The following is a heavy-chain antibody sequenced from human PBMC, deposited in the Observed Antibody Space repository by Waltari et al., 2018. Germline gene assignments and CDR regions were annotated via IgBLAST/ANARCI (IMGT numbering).Heavy chain of an antibody. CDR3: AGDRGKSSLGLFDY. V-gene: IGHV3-7*01. J-gene: IGHJ4*02. CDR1: GFTFSSYW. D-gene: IGHD6-6*01. CDR2: IKQDGSEK. Sequence: EVQLVESGGGLVQPGGSLSLSCAASGFTFSSYWMSWVRQAPGKGLEWVANIKQDGSEKYYVDSVKGRFTISRDNAKNSLYLQMNSLRAEDTAVYYCAGDRGKSSLGLFDYWGQGTLVTVSS.